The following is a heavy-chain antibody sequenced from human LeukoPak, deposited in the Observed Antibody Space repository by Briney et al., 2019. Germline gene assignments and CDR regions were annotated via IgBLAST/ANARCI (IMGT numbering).Heavy chain of an antibody. J-gene: IGHJ4*02. CDR2: IRQGGNEM. V-gene: IGHV3-7*01. Sequence: GGSLRLSCAASGFRFSDHWMTWVRQVPGKGLEWVANIRQGGNEMYYADSVKDRFTISRDNARNSLYLEMNSLRTEDTAVYSCARVGAWELQRVFDYWGQGTLVTVSS. CDR3: ARVGAWELQRVFDY. CDR1: GFRFSDHW. D-gene: IGHD1-26*01.